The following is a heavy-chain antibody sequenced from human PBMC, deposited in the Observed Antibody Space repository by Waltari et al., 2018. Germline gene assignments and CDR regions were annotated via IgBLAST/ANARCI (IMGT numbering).Heavy chain of an antibody. CDR3: AKTDYYDSSGWNAFDI. D-gene: IGHD3-22*01. Sequence: EVQMVESGGGLVQPGRSLRLSCAASGFTFDDYALNWVPHAPGKGLEWVSGISGNSVSIGYADSVKGRFTISRDNAKNSLYLQMNSLRAEDTALYYCAKTDYYDSSGWNAFDIWGQGTMVTVSS. J-gene: IGHJ3*02. CDR1: GFTFDDYA. CDR2: ISGNSVSI. V-gene: IGHV3-9*01.